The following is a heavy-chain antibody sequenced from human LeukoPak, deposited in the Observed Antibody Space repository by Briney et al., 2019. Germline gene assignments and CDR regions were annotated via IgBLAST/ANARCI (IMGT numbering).Heavy chain of an antibody. CDR2: IYYSGSA. D-gene: IGHD4-17*01. J-gene: IGHJ4*02. CDR3: ARGIYGDYAPSSFDY. Sequence: SETLSLTCTVSGGSISSYYWSWIRQPPGKGREWSGDIYYSGSASYNPSLKSRVTISVDTSKNQFSLKLSSVTAADTAVYYCARGIYGDYAPSSFDYWGQGTLVTVSS. CDR1: GGSISSYY. V-gene: IGHV4-59*01.